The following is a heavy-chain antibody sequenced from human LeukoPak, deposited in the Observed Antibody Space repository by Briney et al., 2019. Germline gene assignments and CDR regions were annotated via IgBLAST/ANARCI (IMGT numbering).Heavy chain of an antibody. V-gene: IGHV4-39*07. J-gene: IGHJ6*03. CDR1: GGSINSNSYY. CDR3: ARGDCSSTICYSPMDV. CDR2: IYRSGST. Sequence: SETLSLTCTVSGGSINSNSYYWVWIRQTPGKGLEWIGSIYRSGSTNYNPSLKSRVTISVDTSKNQFSLKVNSVTAADTALYYCARGDCSSTICYSPMDVWGKGTTVTVPS. D-gene: IGHD2-2*01.